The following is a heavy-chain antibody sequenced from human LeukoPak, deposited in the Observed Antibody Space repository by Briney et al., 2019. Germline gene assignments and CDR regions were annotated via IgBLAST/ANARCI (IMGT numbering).Heavy chain of an antibody. J-gene: IGHJ6*02. CDR3: TRPATAEAGTDYYYGMDV. CDR2: INSDGSST. V-gene: IGHV3-74*01. CDR1: GFTFSSYW. Sequence: PGGSLRLSCAASGFTFSSYWMHWVRHAPGKGLVWVSRINSDGSSTNYADSVKGRFTISRDNAKNTLYLQMNSLRAEDTAVYYCTRPATAEAGTDYYYGMDVWGQGTTVTVSS. D-gene: IGHD2-21*02.